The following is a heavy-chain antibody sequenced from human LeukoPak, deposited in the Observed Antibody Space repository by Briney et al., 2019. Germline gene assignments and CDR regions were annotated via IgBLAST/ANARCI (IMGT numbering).Heavy chain of an antibody. D-gene: IGHD1-26*01. V-gene: IGHV4-34*01. Sequence: SETLSLTCAVYGGSFSGYYWSWIRQPPGKGLEWIGSIYYSGSTYYNPSLKSRVTISVDTSKNQFSLKLSSVTAADTAVYYCARGVSAWDSGSLMYFDYWGQGTLVTVSS. CDR1: GGSFSGYY. CDR3: ARGVSAWDSGSLMYFDY. J-gene: IGHJ4*02. CDR2: IYYSGST.